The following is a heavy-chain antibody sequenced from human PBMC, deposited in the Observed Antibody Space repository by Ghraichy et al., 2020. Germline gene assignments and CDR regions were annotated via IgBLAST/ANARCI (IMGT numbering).Heavy chain of an antibody. J-gene: IGHJ4*02. CDR3: ARDSSSWYYFDY. D-gene: IGHD6-13*01. CDR2: ISSGSSSI. Sequence: GESLNISCVASGFIFSSYSMNWVRQAPGKGLEWVSSISSGSSSIYYADSVKGRFTISRDNAKNSLYLQMNSLRAEDTAVYYCARDSSSWYYFDYWGQGTLVTVSS. CDR1: GFIFSSYS. V-gene: IGHV3-21*01.